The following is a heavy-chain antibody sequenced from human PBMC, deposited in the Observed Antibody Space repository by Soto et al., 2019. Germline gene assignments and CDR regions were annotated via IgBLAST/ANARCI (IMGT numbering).Heavy chain of an antibody. Sequence: GESLKISCQASGYSFANYRLSWVRQMPGKGLEWMGRVDPSDSYTTYSPSFQGLVTISVDKSISTAYLQWSSLKASDTAIYYCARQIYDSDTGPNFQYYFDSWGQGTPVTVSS. J-gene: IGHJ4*02. D-gene: IGHD3-22*01. CDR3: ARQIYDSDTGPNFQYYFDS. V-gene: IGHV5-10-1*01. CDR2: VDPSDSYT. CDR1: GYSFANYR.